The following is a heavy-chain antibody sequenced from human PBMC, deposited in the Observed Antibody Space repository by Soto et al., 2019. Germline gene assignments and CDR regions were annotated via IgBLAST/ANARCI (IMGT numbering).Heavy chain of an antibody. V-gene: IGHV4-39*01. Sequence: PSETLSLTCTVSGGSISSSSYYWGGIRQPPGKGLEWIGSIYYSGSTHPNPSLKSRVTISVDTSKNQFSLKLSSVTAADTAVYYCARWVEVSLDYFDSWGQGIPVTVSS. CDR2: IYYSGST. CDR3: ARWVEVSLDYFDS. CDR1: GGSISSSSYY. D-gene: IGHD2-15*01. J-gene: IGHJ4*02.